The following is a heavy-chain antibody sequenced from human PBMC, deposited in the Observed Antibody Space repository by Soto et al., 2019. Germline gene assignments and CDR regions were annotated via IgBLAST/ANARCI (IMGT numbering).Heavy chain of an antibody. CDR1: GYSFTSYW. CDR2: IYPGDSDT. V-gene: IGHV5-51*01. CDR3: ARHRGAVAGEDSFRY. J-gene: IGHJ4*02. Sequence: PGESLKVSGKAGGYSFTSYWICWVRQMPGKGLEWMGIIYPGDSDTRYSPSFQGQCTISADKSISTAYLQWSSLKASDTAMYYCARHRGAVAGEDSFRYCGPGPLVTV. D-gene: IGHD6-19*01.